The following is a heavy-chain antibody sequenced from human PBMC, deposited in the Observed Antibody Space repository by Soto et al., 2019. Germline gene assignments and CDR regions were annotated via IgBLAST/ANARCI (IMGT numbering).Heavy chain of an antibody. V-gene: IGHV3-48*02. CDR1: GFTFSSYS. CDR3: ARPEYSSSSYGRDV. J-gene: IGHJ6*02. D-gene: IGHD6-6*01. Sequence: GSLRLSCAASGFTFSSYSMNWVRQAPGKGLEWVSYISSSSSTIYYADSVKGRFTISRDNTKNSLYLQMNNLRDEDTAVYYCARPEYSSSSYGRDVGGQGTTVTVPS. CDR2: ISSSSSTI.